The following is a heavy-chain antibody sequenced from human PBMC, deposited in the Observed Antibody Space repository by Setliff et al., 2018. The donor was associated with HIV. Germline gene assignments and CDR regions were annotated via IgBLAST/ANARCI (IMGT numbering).Heavy chain of an antibody. CDR3: VKDIAASGPHYYGLDV. Sequence: LRLSCAASGFTFSSYGMHWVRQAPGKGLEWVAFIRYDGSDKYYVDSVKGRFTISRDNARNSLYLQMNSLRAEDTALYYCVKDIAASGPHYYGLDVWGQGTTVTVSS. J-gene: IGHJ6*02. CDR2: IRYDGSDK. D-gene: IGHD6-25*01. CDR1: GFTFSSYG. V-gene: IGHV3-30*02.